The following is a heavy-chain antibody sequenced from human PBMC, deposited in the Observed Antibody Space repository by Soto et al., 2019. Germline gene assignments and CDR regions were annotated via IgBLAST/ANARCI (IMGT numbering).Heavy chain of an antibody. Sequence: SVKVSCKASGGTFSSYAISWVRQAPGQGLEWMGGIIPIFGTANYAQKFQGRVTITADESTSTAYMELSSLRSEDTAVYYCARARVSTSIAARLAYYYGMDVWGQGTTVTVSS. J-gene: IGHJ6*02. CDR3: ARARVSTSIAARLAYYYGMDV. V-gene: IGHV1-69*13. CDR1: GGTFSSYA. D-gene: IGHD6-6*01. CDR2: IIPIFGTA.